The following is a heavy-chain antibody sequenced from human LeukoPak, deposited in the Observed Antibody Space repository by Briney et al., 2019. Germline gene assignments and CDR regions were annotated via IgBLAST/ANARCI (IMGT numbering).Heavy chain of an antibody. Sequence: GGSLRLSCAASGSTFSDYYMTWIRQAPGKGLEWVSSISSDGGAMYYADSVKGRFTVSRDNARNSLYLQMNSLSAEDTAVYFCARAALLTGGGYHFDSWGQGTLVTVSS. CDR3: ARAALLTGGGYHFDS. D-gene: IGHD7-27*01. CDR1: GSTFSDYY. CDR2: ISSDGGAM. V-gene: IGHV3-11*01. J-gene: IGHJ4*02.